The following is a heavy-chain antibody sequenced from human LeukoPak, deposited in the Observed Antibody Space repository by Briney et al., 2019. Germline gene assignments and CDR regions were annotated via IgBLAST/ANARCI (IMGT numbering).Heavy chain of an antibody. CDR1: SGSISSGAYY. D-gene: IGHD2-21*01. V-gene: IGHV4-30-4*08. CDR2: IDYSGST. J-gene: IGHJ4*02. Sequence: SQTLSLTCTVSSGSISSGAYYWSWIRQHPGKGLEWIGFIDYSGSTYYNPSLKSRVTISVDTSRNQFSLQLTSVTVADTAVYFCARHRPSSTMSGIALWGQGTLVTVSS. CDR3: ARHRPSSTMSGIAL.